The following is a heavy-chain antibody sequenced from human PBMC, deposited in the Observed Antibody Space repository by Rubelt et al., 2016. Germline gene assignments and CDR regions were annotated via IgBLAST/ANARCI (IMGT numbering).Heavy chain of an antibody. J-gene: IGHJ6*02. D-gene: IGHD6-13*01. CDR1: GGSFSGYY. CDR3: ARGRRGSSSWLGRDYYGMDV. Sequence: QVQLQQWGAGLLKPSETLSLTCAVYGGSFSGYYWSWIRQPPGKGLEWIGEINHSGSTNYNPSLKSRVTISGDTSKNRFSLKLSSVTAADTAVYYCARGRRGSSSWLGRDYYGMDVWGQGTTVTVSS. V-gene: IGHV4-34*01. CDR2: INHSGST.